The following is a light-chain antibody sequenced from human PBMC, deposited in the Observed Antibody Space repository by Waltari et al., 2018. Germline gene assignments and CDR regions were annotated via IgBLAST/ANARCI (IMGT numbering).Light chain of an antibody. Sequence: SYELTQPPSVSVSPGQTASITCSGDKLGDKSVCWYKQRPGKAPVLLIYQNDKRPSRIPERFSGSNSGNTATLTIGGTQPMDEADYYCQAWDGSTGVFGTGTKVTVL. CDR3: QAWDGSTGV. V-gene: IGLV3-1*01. J-gene: IGLJ1*01. CDR1: KLGDKS. CDR2: QND.